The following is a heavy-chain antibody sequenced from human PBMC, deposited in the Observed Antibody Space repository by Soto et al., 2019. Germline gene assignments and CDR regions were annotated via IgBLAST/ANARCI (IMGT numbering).Heavy chain of an antibody. J-gene: IGHJ4*02. V-gene: IGHV3-48*01. CDR1: GFTFSSYS. CDR2: ISSSSSTI. Sequence: GESLKISCAASGFTFSSYSMNWVRQAPGKGLEWVSYISSSSSTIYYADSVKGRFTISRDNAKNSLYLQMNSLRVEDTAVYYCARPGVYLDYWGQGTLVTVSS. CDR3: ARPGVYLDY. D-gene: IGHD7-27*01.